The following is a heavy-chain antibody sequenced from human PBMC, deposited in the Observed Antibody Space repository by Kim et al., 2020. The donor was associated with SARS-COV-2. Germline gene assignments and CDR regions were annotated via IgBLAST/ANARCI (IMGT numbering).Heavy chain of an antibody. D-gene: IGHD3-22*01. V-gene: IGHV3-9*03. J-gene: IGHJ5*02. Sequence: VKGRFTISRANAKKSLYLQMNSLRPEDMALYYCAKGPAYYHDSSGSLFDPWGQGTLVTVSS. CDR3: AKGPAYYHDSSGSLFDP.